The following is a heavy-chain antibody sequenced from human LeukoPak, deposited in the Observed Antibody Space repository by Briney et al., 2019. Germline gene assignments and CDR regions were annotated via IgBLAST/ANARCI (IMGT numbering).Heavy chain of an antibody. CDR1: GGSISSSSYY. J-gene: IGHJ4*02. D-gene: IGHD4-17*01. CDR2: IYHSGST. Sequence: KTSETLSLTCTVSGGSISSSSYYWGWIRQPPGKGLEWIGSIYHSGSTNYNPSLKSRVTISVDTSKNQFSLKLSSVTAADTAVYYCARGEHGDYVFGVFIFWGQGTLVTVSS. CDR3: ARGEHGDYVFGVFIF. V-gene: IGHV4-39*07.